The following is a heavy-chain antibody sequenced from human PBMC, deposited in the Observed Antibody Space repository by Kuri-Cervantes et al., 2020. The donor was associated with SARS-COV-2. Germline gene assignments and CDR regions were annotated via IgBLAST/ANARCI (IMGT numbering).Heavy chain of an antibody. CDR2: IYHGGRTYYHPGRT. J-gene: IGHJ5*02. D-gene: IGHD6-6*01. CDR3: ARYLAARPGSGWFDP. CDR1: GGSISSSSYY. Sequence: GSLRLSCTVSGGSISSSSYYWGWVRQPPGKGLEWVGSIYHGGRTYYHPGRTYYNPSLQSRVTISVGAPKNQFSLRLSSVTAADTAIYYCARYLAARPGSGWFDPWGQGTLVTVSS. V-gene: IGHV4-39*01.